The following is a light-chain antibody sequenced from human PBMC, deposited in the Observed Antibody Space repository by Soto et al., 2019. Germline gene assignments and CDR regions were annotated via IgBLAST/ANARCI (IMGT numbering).Light chain of an antibody. CDR3: QQYGSSPRYS. Sequence: EIVLTQSPGTLSLSPGEGATLSCRASQSVSSTYLNWYQHKPGQAPRLLIYGASNRATGIPDRFSGSGSGTDFTLTISRLEPEDCAMYYCQQYGSSPRYSFGPVTKLEIK. J-gene: IGKJ2*03. CDR2: GAS. CDR1: QSVSSTY. V-gene: IGKV3-20*01.